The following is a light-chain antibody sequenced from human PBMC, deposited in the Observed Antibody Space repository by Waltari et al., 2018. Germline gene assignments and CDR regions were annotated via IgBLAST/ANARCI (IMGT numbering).Light chain of an antibody. CDR3: QHYNLHPGT. J-gene: IGKJ2*01. CDR1: QRISSR. V-gene: IGKV1-5*03. CDR2: KAS. Sequence: DIQMSQSPSTLSASVGDRVTITCRASQRISSRLAWYQQKPGKAPKLLIYKASSLQSGVPARFSGSGSGTEFTLTISSLQPDDFATYYCQHYNLHPGTFGQGTKLEIK.